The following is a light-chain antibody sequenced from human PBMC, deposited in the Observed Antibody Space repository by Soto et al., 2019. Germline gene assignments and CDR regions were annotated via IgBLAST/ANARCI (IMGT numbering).Light chain of an antibody. Sequence: QSALTQPASVSGSPGQSITISCTGTTGDVGGYNYVSWYQQHPGKAPKLIIYEVSHRPSGVSNRFSGSKSGYTASLTISGLQAEDEADYYCTSYISTNTLVFGGGTKLTVL. CDR3: TSYISTNTLV. V-gene: IGLV2-14*01. CDR1: TGDVGGYNY. J-gene: IGLJ2*01. CDR2: EVS.